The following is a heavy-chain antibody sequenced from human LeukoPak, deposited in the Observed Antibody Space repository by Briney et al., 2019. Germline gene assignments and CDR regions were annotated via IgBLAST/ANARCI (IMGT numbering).Heavy chain of an antibody. V-gene: IGHV4-39*07. J-gene: IGHJ4*02. D-gene: IGHD2-15*01. CDR1: GGSISSINYY. CDR2: INHSGST. CDR3: ARGTTPGDY. Sequence: SETLSLTCTVSGGSISSINYYWGWIRQPPGKGLEWIGEINHSGSTNYNPFLKSRVTISVDTSKNQFSLKLSSVTAADTAVYYCARGTTPGDYWGQGTLVTVSS.